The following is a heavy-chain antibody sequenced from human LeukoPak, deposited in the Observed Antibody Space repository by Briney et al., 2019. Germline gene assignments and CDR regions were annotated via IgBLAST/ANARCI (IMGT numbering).Heavy chain of an antibody. CDR3: ARGGSGYDWFDP. J-gene: IGHJ5*02. V-gene: IGHV4-59*01. D-gene: IGHD5-12*01. CDR2: ISYSGST. Sequence: PSETLSLTCTVSGGSISSFYWSWIRRPPGKGLEWIGYISYSGSTNYNPSLKSRVTISVDTSKHQFSLKLRSVTAADTAVYYCARGGSGYDWFDPWGQGTLVTVSS. CDR1: GGSISSFY.